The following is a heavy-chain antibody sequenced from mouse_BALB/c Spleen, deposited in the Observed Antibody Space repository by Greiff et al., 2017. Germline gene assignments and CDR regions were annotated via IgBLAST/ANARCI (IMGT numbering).Heavy chain of an antibody. V-gene: IGHV2-9*02. CDR1: GFSLTSYG. CDR2: IWAGGST. D-gene: IGHD2-10*02. CDR3: ARGRGYGSAWFAY. Sequence: VKLMESGPGLVAPSQSLSITCTVSGFSLTSYGVHWVRQPPGKGLEWLGVIWAGGSTNYNSALMSRLSISKDNSKSQVFLKMNSLQTDDTAMYYCARGRGYGSAWFAYWGQGTLVTVSA. J-gene: IGHJ3*01.